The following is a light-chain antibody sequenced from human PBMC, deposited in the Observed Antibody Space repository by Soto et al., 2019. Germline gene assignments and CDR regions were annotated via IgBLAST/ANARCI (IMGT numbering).Light chain of an antibody. CDR3: AAWDVSLVV. V-gene: IGLV1-44*01. Sequence: QSVLTQPPSASGTPGQRVTISCSGSSSNIGTNTVIWYQQLPGAAPKLLIYSDNQRPSGVPDRFSGSKSGTSASLAISGLQSEDEADYYCAAWDVSLVVFGGGTNVTVL. CDR2: SDN. J-gene: IGLJ2*01. CDR1: SSNIGTNT.